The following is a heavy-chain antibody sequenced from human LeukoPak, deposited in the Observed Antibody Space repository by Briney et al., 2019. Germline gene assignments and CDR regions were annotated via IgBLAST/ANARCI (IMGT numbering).Heavy chain of an antibody. V-gene: IGHV4-39*07. D-gene: IGHD6-19*01. CDR1: GGSISSSSYY. J-gene: IGHJ4*02. Sequence: PSETLSLTCTVSGGSISSSSYYWGWIRQPPGKGLEWIGSIYYSGSTYYNPSLKSRVTISVDTSKNQFSLKLSSVTAADTAVYYCARGVFFIGGWFFDYWGQGTLVTVSS. CDR2: IYYSGST. CDR3: ARGVFFIGGWFFDY.